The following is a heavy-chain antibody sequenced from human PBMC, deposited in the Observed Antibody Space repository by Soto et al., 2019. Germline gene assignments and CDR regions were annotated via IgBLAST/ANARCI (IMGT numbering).Heavy chain of an antibody. CDR1: GGSFSGYY. Sequence: SQTLSLTCAVYGGSFSGYYWSWIRQPPGKGLEWIGEINHSGSTNYNPSLKSRVTISVDTSKNQFSLKLSSVTAADTAVYYCARSLQYYDYIWGSYRYTDAFDIWGQGTMVTVSS. CDR3: ARSLQYYDYIWGSYRYTDAFDI. V-gene: IGHV4-34*01. J-gene: IGHJ3*02. D-gene: IGHD3-16*02. CDR2: INHSGST.